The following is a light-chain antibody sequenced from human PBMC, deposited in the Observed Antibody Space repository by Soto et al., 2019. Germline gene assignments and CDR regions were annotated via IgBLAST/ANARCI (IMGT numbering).Light chain of an antibody. J-gene: IGKJ1*01. CDR2: GAS. Sequence: EIVLTQSPGTLSLSPGERATLSCRAGQSVSNTYLAWYQQKPGQAPRLLIYGASSRATGIPDRFSGSGSGTDFSLTISRVEPEDFAVYYCQQYSSSPWTFGRGTKVEIK. CDR3: QQYSSSPWT. V-gene: IGKV3-20*01. CDR1: QSVSNTY.